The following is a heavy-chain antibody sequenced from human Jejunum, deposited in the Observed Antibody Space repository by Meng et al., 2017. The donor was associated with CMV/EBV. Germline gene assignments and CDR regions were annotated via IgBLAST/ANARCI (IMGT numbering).Heavy chain of an antibody. CDR2: ISHSGNP. V-gene: IGHV4-39*07. J-gene: IGHJ4*02. CDR3: ARHLPQGDGLKIGLDY. CDR1: GDSIRSGSHA. Sequence: QLQLQHPGPGLVKPSETLSLTCTVSGDSIRSGSHAWGWIRQPLGKGLEYIGSISHSGNPYYNPSLKSRVTISVDTSKNQFSLKVTSVTAADTAMYFCARHLPQGDGLKIGLDYWGQGSLVTVSS.